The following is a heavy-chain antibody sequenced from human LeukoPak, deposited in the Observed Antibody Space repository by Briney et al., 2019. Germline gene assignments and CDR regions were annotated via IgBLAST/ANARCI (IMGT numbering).Heavy chain of an antibody. CDR1: GGSISSHY. D-gene: IGHD1-1*01. CDR2: IYYSGST. CDR3: AREPVQAYYFDY. J-gene: IGHJ4*02. V-gene: IGHV4-59*11. Sequence: RPSETLSLTCTVSGGSISSHYWSWIRQPPGRGLEWIGYIYYSGSTNYNPSLKSRGTISVDTSKNQFSLKLSSVTAADTAVYYCAREPVQAYYFDYWGQGTLVTVSS.